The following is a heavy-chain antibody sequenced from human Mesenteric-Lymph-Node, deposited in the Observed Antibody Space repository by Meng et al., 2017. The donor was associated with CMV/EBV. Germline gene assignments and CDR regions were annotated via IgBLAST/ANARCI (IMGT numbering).Heavy chain of an antibody. J-gene: IGHJ4*02. V-gene: IGHV3-7*01. D-gene: IGHD2-2*02. CDR3: ARAWEGYCSSSTCYTYFDY. CDR2: IKQDGSEK. Sequence: GESLKISCAASGFTFSNYWMSWVRQAPGKGLEWVANIKQDGSEKFYVDSVRGRFTISRDDAKNSLYLQMSSLRAEDTAVYYCARAWEGYCSSSTCYTYFDYWGQGTLVTVSS. CDR1: GFTFSNYW.